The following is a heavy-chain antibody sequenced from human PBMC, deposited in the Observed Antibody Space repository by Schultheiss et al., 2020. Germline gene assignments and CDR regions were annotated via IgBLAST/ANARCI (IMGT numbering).Heavy chain of an antibody. D-gene: IGHD2-8*02. CDR1: GGSFSGCY. J-gene: IGHJ5*02. CDR3: ARGHCTGGVCNNWFDP. Sequence: SATLSLTCAVYGGSFSGCYWSWIRQPPGKGLEWIGEINHSGSTNYNPSLKSRVTISVDTSKNQFSLKLSSVTAADTAVYYCARGHCTGGVCNNWFDPWGQGTLVTVSS. CDR2: INHSGST. V-gene: IGHV4-34*01.